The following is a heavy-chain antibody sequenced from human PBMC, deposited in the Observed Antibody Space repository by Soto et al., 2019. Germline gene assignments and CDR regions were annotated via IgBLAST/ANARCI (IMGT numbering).Heavy chain of an antibody. D-gene: IGHD2-2*01. J-gene: IGHJ3*02. V-gene: IGHV4-59*08. CDR1: GGSISSYY. Sequence: SETLSLTCTVSGGSISSYYWSWIRQPPGKGLKWIGYIYYSGSTNYNPSLKSRVTISVDTSKNQFSLKLSSVTAADTAVYYCARLRDCSSTSCYGPDAFDIWGQGTMVTVSS. CDR3: ARLRDCSSTSCYGPDAFDI. CDR2: IYYSGST.